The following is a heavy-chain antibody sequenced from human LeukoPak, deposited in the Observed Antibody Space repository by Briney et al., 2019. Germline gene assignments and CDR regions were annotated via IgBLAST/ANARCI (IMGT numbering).Heavy chain of an antibody. J-gene: IGHJ4*02. D-gene: IGHD1-26*01. Sequence: GGSLRLSCAASGFTFNNYAMSWVRQAPGKGLEWVALISYDGSIKYYADSVKGRFTISRDNSKNTLYLQMNSPKAEDTALYYCAKSDHGNGDYDYWGQGTLVTVSS. CDR2: ISYDGSIK. V-gene: IGHV3-30*18. CDR3: AKSDHGNGDYDY. CDR1: GFTFNNYA.